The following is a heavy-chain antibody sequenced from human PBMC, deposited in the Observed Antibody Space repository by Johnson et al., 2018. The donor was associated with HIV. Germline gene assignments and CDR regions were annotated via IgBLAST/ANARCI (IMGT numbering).Heavy chain of an antibody. CDR2: IFSVCNT. CDR3: GLLGLRWAM. V-gene: IGHV3-66*02. J-gene: IGHJ1*01. Sequence: QLVESGGGLVQSGGSLRLSCAASGITVNTNYMSWVRRAPGKGLEWVSVIFSVCNTYYADSVKGRFSLSRDISKNMLYLQMHSLRGDDTGHNVRGLLGLRWAMWG. D-gene: IGHD3-10*02. CDR1: GITVNTNY.